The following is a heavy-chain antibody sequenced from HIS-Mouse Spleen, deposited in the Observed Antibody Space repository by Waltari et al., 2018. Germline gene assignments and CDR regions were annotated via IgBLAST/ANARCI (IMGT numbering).Heavy chain of an antibody. J-gene: IGHJ2*01. CDR2: INPSGST. D-gene: IGHD7-27*01. Sequence: QVQLQQWGAGLLKPSETLSLTCAVYGGSFSGYYWIWIRQPPGKGLEWIGEINPSGSTNYNPSRKSRVTISVDTSKNQFSLKLSSVTAADTAVYYCARVRTGDPSYWYFDLWGRGTLVTVSS. CDR3: ARVRTGDPSYWYFDL. CDR1: GGSFSGYY. V-gene: IGHV4-34*01.